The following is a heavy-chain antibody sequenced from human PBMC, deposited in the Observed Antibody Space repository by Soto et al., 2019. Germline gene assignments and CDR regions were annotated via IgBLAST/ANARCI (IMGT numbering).Heavy chain of an antibody. J-gene: IGHJ5*02. V-gene: IGHV3-23*01. CDR1: GFTFSDYA. CDR2: INSNGGTT. D-gene: IGHD6-13*01. Sequence: EVQLLESGGGLVQPGGSLRLSCAASGFTFSDYAMSWVRQAPGKGLEWVSTINSNGGTTYYADSVKGRFTISRDSSRDALYLQMSSLSAEDTAVYYCTKGLAAIGTGDGFDPWGQGTPVTVSS. CDR3: TKGLAAIGTGDGFDP.